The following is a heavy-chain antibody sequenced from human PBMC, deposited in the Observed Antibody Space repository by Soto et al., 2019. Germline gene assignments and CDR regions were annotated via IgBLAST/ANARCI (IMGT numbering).Heavy chain of an antibody. D-gene: IGHD2-2*01. CDR3: ARVETCTSTSCYSVFDY. CDR1: GFTFSSYW. Sequence: EVQLMESGGGLVQPGGSLRLSCAASGFTFSSYWMHWVRQAPGKGLVWVSRINSDGSSTTYADSVKGRFTISRDNAKNTLYLQMNSLRAEDTAVYYCARVETCTSTSCYSVFDYWCQGTLVTVSS. CDR2: INSDGSST. V-gene: IGHV3-74*03. J-gene: IGHJ4*02.